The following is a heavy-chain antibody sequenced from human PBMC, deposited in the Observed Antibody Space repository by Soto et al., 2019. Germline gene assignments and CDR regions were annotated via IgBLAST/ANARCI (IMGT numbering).Heavy chain of an antibody. CDR3: ARERGGLGCTGASCDRDYNWLDP. CDR1: GFTFSRFG. J-gene: IGHJ5*02. V-gene: IGHV3-33*01. D-gene: IGHD2-2*02. CDR2: IWYDGSKT. Sequence: GGSLRLSCAASGFTFSRFGMHWVRQAPGRGLEWVAVIWYDGSKTYYGDSVKGRFTVSRDNFKNTVYLQMNSLRAEDTAVYSCARERGGLGCTGASCDRDYNWLDPWGQGTLVTVSS.